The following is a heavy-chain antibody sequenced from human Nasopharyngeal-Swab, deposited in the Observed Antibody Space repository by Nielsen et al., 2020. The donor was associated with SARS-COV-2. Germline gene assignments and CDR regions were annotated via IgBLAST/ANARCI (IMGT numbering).Heavy chain of an antibody. D-gene: IGHD1-26*01. J-gene: IGHJ3*02. V-gene: IGHV4-39*01. Sequence: SETLSLTCTVSGGSISSSSYYWGWIRQPPGKGLEWIGSIYYSGSTYYNPSLKSRVTISVDTSKIQFSLKLSSVTAADTAVYYCARPRIVGATTDAFDIWGQGTMVTVSS. CDR2: IYYSGST. CDR3: ARPRIVGATTDAFDI. CDR1: GGSISSSSYY.